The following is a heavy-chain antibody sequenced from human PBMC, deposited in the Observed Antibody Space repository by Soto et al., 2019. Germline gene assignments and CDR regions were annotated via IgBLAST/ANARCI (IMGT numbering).Heavy chain of an antibody. Sequence: SETLSLTCTVSGGSISSGGYYWSWIRQHPGKGLEWIGYIYYIGSTYYNPSLKSRVSISVDTSKNQFSLKLSSVTAADTAVYYCARFYMVRGVMGAFDIWGQGTVVTVSS. J-gene: IGHJ3*02. CDR1: GGSISSGGYY. CDR3: ARFYMVRGVMGAFDI. D-gene: IGHD3-10*01. CDR2: IYYIGST. V-gene: IGHV4-31*03.